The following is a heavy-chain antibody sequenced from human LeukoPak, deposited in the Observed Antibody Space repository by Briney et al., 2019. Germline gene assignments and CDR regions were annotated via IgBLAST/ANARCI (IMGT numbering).Heavy chain of an antibody. Sequence: SGGSLRLSCAASGFTFSSYCMSWVRQAPGKGLEWVANIKQDGSEKYYVDSVKGRFTISRDNAKKSLYLQMNSLRVEDTAVYYCAREVRGVIGPADYWGQGTLVTVPS. CDR1: GFTFSSYC. J-gene: IGHJ4*02. CDR3: AREVRGVIGPADY. D-gene: IGHD3-10*01. V-gene: IGHV3-7*01. CDR2: IKQDGSEK.